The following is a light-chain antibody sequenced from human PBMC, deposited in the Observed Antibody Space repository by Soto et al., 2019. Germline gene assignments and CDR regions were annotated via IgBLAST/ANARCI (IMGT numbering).Light chain of an antibody. CDR1: QSVSNNY. J-gene: IGKJ1*01. Sequence: MVLTPSPGTLSLSPGESATLSCRASQSVSNNYLAWYQQKPGQAPRLLIYGASNRATGIPDRFSGSGSGTDFTLTISRLEPEDFAVYYCQQYGSSATFGQGTKVDIK. CDR2: GAS. V-gene: IGKV3-20*01. CDR3: QQYGSSAT.